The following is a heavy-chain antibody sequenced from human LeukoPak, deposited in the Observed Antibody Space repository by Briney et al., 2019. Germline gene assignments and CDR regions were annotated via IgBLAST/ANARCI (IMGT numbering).Heavy chain of an antibody. Sequence: ASVKVSCKASGYSFTSYYMHWVRQAPGQGLEWMGIINPSGGSTSYTQKFQGRVTMTRDTSTSTVYMELSSLRSKDTAVYYCARDRGSIAASPSNWGQGTLVTVSS. CDR1: GYSFTSYY. CDR3: ARDRGSIAASPSN. V-gene: IGHV1-46*01. D-gene: IGHD6-6*01. J-gene: IGHJ4*02. CDR2: INPSGGST.